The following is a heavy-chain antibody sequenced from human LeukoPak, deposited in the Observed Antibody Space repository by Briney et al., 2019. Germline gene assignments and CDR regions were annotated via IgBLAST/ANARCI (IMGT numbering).Heavy chain of an antibody. D-gene: IGHD1-1*01. CDR1: GFTFSSYA. Sequence: GGSLRLSCAASGFTFSSYAMSWVRQAPGKGLEWVSAISGSGGSTYYADSVKGRFTISRDNSKNTLYLQMNSLRAEDTAVYYCASQKLERLFSWFDPWGQGTLVTVSS. J-gene: IGHJ5*02. CDR2: ISGSGGST. V-gene: IGHV3-23*01. CDR3: ASQKLERLFSWFDP.